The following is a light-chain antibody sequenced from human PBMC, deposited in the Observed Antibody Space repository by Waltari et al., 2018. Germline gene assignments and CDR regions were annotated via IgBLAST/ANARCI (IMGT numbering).Light chain of an antibody. Sequence: SPGERATLSCRASQTITSLAWYQQTPGQAPRLLIYATSTRATGIPPRFTGSGSGTDFTLTINGLEPDDSAVYYCQQRSGWPLTFGGGTKVEIK. CDR2: ATS. CDR1: QTITS. V-gene: IGKV3-11*01. J-gene: IGKJ4*01. CDR3: QQRSGWPLT.